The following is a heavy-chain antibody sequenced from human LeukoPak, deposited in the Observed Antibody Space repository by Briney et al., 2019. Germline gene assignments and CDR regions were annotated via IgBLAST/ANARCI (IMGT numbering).Heavy chain of an antibody. J-gene: IGHJ4*02. CDR3: AKDNRRYYTSGPNPDSLH. V-gene: IGHV3-9*01. CDR2: ISWNSGTI. D-gene: IGHD6-19*01. CDR1: GFIFNNYA. Sequence: GGSLRLSCAGSGFIFNNYAMHWVRQPPGKGLEWVSGISWNSGTIDYADSVRGRFTISRDNAKNSLYLQMDSLRVEDTAFYYCAKDNRRYYTSGPNPDSLHWGQGALVTVSS.